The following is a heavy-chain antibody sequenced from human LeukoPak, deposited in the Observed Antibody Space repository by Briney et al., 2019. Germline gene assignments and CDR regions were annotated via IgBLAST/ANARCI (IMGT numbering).Heavy chain of an antibody. CDR3: AKKYGDPYYYYYGMDV. CDR1: GFTFSSYA. J-gene: IGHJ6*02. CDR2: ISYDGSNK. D-gene: IGHD4-17*01. V-gene: IGHV3-30-3*01. Sequence: GGSLRLSCAASGFTFSSYAMHWVRQAPGKGLEWVAVISYDGSNKYYADSVKGRFTISRDNSKNTLYLPMNSLRAEDTAVYYCAKKYGDPYYYYYGMDVWGQGTTVTVSS.